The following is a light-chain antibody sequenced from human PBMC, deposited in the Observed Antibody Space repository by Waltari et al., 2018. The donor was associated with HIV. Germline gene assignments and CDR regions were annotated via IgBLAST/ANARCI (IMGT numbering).Light chain of an antibody. Sequence: QSVLTQPPSASGTPEQRVTISCSGTTSNIGRNTASWFQQFPGTAPKVLIYGKNQRPSGVPDRFSGSKSGTSASLAISGLQSEDEADYYCASWDDSLNGPVFGGGTKLTVV. J-gene: IGLJ2*01. CDR1: TSNIGRNT. CDR2: GKN. CDR3: ASWDDSLNGPV. V-gene: IGLV1-44*01.